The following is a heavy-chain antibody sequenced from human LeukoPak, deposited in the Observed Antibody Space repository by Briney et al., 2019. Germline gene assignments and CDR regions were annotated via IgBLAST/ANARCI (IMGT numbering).Heavy chain of an antibody. CDR3: ARDRSGSYYGLHAFDI. D-gene: IGHD1-26*01. CDR1: GGSISSSSYY. Sequence: SETLSLTCTVSGGSISSSSYYWGWIRQPPGKGLEWIGSIYYSGSTYYNPSLKSRVTISVDTPKNQFSLKLSSVTAADTAVYYCARDRSGSYYGLHAFDIWGQGTMVTVSS. CDR2: IYYSGST. J-gene: IGHJ3*02. V-gene: IGHV4-39*07.